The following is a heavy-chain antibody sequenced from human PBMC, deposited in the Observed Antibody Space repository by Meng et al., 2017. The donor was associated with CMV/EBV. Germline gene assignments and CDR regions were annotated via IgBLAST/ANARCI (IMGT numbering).Heavy chain of an antibody. J-gene: IGHJ5*01. Sequence: ASVKVSCKASGYTFTDYDVNWVRQAAGQGLEWMGWMNPYSGNTGYAQKFQGRVTVTRNTSISTAYMERSSLRSEDTAVYYCARDLTGSTRGGRFDSWGQGTLVTVSS. D-gene: IGHD1-7*01. V-gene: IGHV1-8*03. CDR3: ARDLTGSTRGGRFDS. CDR2: MNPYSGNT. CDR1: GYTFTDYD.